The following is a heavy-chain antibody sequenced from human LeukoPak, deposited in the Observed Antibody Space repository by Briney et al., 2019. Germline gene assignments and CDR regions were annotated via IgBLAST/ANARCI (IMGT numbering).Heavy chain of an antibody. CDR2: ISYDGSNK. J-gene: IGHJ4*02. V-gene: IGHV3-30*04. Sequence: PGGSLRLSCAASGFTFSSYAMHWVRQAPGKGLEGVAVISYDGSNKYYADSVKGRFTISRDNSKNTLYLQMNSLRAEDTAVYYCARRTVFKGTDYWGQGTLVTVSS. D-gene: IGHD3-9*01. CDR1: GFTFSSYA. CDR3: ARRTVFKGTDY.